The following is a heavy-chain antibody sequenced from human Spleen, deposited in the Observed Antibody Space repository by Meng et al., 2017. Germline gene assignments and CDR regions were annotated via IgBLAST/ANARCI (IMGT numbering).Heavy chain of an antibody. CDR3: ANTDPFIETYYYGSGRPWAGYGMDV. V-gene: IGHV3-23*01. CDR2: LSGGGFTT. Sequence: GESLKISCAASGFSFSSYAMSWVRRAPGKGLEWLAALSGGGFTTYYADSVKGRFTISRDNSKNTLYLQMNSLRAEDTAVYYCANTDPFIETYYYGSGRPWAGYGMDVWGQGTTVTVSS. CDR1: GFSFSSYA. D-gene: IGHD3-10*01. J-gene: IGHJ6*02.